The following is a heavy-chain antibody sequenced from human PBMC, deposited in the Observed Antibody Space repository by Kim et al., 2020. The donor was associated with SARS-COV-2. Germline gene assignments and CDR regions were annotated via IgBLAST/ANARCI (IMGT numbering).Heavy chain of an antibody. D-gene: IGHD2-21*01. Sequence: GGSLRLSCAASGYRFSSYALSWVRQAPGRGLEWVSAITDDGRRTYYAGSVKGRFTSSRDNSKNTLYFQMNTLRAEDTPLYYFANRFGGDCHEAYDRWGQG. CDR2: ITDDGRRT. V-gene: IGHV3-23*01. CDR1: GYRFSSYA. CDR3: ANRFGGDCHEAYDR. J-gene: IGHJ3*02.